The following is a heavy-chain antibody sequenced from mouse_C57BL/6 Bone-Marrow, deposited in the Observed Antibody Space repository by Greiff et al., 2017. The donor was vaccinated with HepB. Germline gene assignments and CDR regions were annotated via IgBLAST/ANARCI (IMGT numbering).Heavy chain of an antibody. CDR2: IYPRSGNT. Sequence: QVQLQQSGAELARPGASVKLSCKASGYTFTSYGISWVKQRTGQGLEWIGEIYPRSGNTYYNEKFKGKATLTADKSSSTANMELRSLTSEDSAVYFCARGGHCGVAGDYWGQGTTLTVSS. J-gene: IGHJ2*01. CDR3: ARGGHCGVAGDY. D-gene: IGHD1-1*01. CDR1: GYTFTSYG. V-gene: IGHV1-81*01.